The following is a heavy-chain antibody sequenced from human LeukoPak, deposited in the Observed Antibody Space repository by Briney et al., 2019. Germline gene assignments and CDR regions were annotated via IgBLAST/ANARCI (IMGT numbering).Heavy chain of an antibody. V-gene: IGHV3-21*04. J-gene: IGHJ4*02. CDR2: ISSSSGSI. Sequence: GGSLRLSCTASGFSVTSNYMTWVRQAPGKGLEWVSSISSSSGSIYYADSVKGRFTISRDSSKNTLYPQMNSLRAEDTAVYYCAAGRSGYDQFDYWGQGTLVTVSS. CDR1: GFSVTSNY. D-gene: IGHD5-12*01. CDR3: AAGRSGYDQFDY.